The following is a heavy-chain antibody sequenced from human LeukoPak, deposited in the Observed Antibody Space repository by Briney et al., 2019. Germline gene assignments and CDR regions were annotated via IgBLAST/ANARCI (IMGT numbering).Heavy chain of an antibody. V-gene: IGHV4-34*01. D-gene: IGHD3-22*01. J-gene: IGHJ4*02. CDR3: ARTTGYYYDSSGYYHRGKNYFDY. CDR1: GGSFSGYY. Sequence: SETLSLTCAVYGGSFSGYYWSWIRQPPGKGLEWIGEINHSGSTNYNPSLKSRITISVDTSKNQFSLKLSSVTAADTAVYYCARTTGYYYDSSGYYHRGKNYFDYWGQGTLVTVSS. CDR2: INHSGST.